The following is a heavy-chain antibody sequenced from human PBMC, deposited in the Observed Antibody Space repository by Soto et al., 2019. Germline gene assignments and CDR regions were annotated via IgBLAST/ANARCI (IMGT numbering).Heavy chain of an antibody. CDR2: ISWDGGST. Sequence: GSLRLSCAASGFTFDDYTMHWVRQAPGKGLEWVSLISWDGGSTYYADSVKGRFTISRDNSKNSLYLQMNSLRTEDTALYYCAKDRSRWLQSELDYWGQGTLVTVSS. J-gene: IGHJ4*02. CDR1: GFTFDDYT. D-gene: IGHD5-12*01. CDR3: AKDRSRWLQSELDY. V-gene: IGHV3-43*01.